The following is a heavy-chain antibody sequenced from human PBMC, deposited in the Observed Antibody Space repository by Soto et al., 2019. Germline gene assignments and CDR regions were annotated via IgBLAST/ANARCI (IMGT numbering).Heavy chain of an antibody. V-gene: IGHV3-11*01. CDR3: ATLSMAVGEYYFDY. D-gene: IGHD3-16*01. CDR2: ISSSASSI. Sequence: PGASLKLSCSAPGFTFTDYYMGLIRQAPGKGLEWVSYISSSASSIYYADSVKGRFTISRDNSKNSLYLQMNSLRAEDTAVYYCATLSMAVGEYYFDYWGQGT. J-gene: IGHJ4*02. CDR1: GFTFTDYY.